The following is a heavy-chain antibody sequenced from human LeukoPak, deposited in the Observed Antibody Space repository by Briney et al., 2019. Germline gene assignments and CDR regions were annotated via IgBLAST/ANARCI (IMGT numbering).Heavy chain of an antibody. Sequence: GRSLRLSCAASGFTFSSYAMHWVRQAPGKGLEWVAVISYDGSNKYYADSVKGRFTISRDNSKNTLYLQMNSLRAEDTAVYYCARDWQLETFHNCFDPWGQGTLVTVSS. D-gene: IGHD2/OR15-2a*01. CDR1: GFTFSSYA. CDR3: ARDWQLETFHNCFDP. J-gene: IGHJ5*02. CDR2: ISYDGSNK. V-gene: IGHV3-30-3*01.